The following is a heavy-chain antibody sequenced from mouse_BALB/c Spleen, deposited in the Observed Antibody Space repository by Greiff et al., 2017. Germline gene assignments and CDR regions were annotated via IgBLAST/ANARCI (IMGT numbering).Heavy chain of an antibody. J-gene: IGHJ2*01. CDR3: ARVLLGGDFDY. CDR1: GFSLTGYG. V-gene: IGHV2-6-7*01. Sequence: VKLMESGPGLVAPSQSLSITCTVSGFSLTGYGVNWVRQPPGKGLEWLGMIWGDGSTDYNSALKSRLSISKDNSKGQVFLKMNSLQTDDTARYYSARVLLGGDFDYWGQGTTLTVSS. CDR2: IWGDGST. D-gene: IGHD1-1*01.